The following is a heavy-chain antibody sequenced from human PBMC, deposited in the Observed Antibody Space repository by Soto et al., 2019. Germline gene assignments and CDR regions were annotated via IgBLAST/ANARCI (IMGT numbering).Heavy chain of an antibody. D-gene: IGHD2-2*01. CDR1: GFTFSSYG. Sequence: PGGSLRLSCAASGFTFSSYGIHWVRQAPGRGLEWVAVISYDASNKYYAESVKGRFTISRDNSKNTLYLQMNSLRAEDTAVYYCARRRIPAASFYCMDAWGQGTTVTVSS. V-gene: IGHV3-30*03. CDR3: ARRRIPAASFYCMDA. J-gene: IGHJ6*02. CDR2: ISYDASNK.